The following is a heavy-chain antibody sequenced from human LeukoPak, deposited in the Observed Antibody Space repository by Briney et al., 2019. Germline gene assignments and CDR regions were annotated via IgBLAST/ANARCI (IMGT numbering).Heavy chain of an antibody. Sequence: GGSLRLSCAASGFTFSKYAMTWVRQAPGKGLEWVANIKPDGSEKYYVDSVKGRFTISRDNAKNSLYLQMNSLRAEDTAVYYCARDQTPFVWGQGTLVTVSS. J-gene: IGHJ4*02. CDR1: GFTFSKYA. CDR3: ARDQTPFV. V-gene: IGHV3-7*01. CDR2: IKPDGSEK.